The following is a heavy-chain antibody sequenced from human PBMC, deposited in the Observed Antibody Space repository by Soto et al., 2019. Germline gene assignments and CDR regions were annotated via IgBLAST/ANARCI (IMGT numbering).Heavy chain of an antibody. CDR2: IWYDGSNK. V-gene: IGHV3-33*01. J-gene: IGHJ6*02. Sequence: GGSLRLSCAASGFTFSSYGMHWVRQAPGKGLEWVAVIWYDGSNKYYADSVKGRFTISRDNSKNTLYLQMNSLRAEDTAVYYCARDWVPYYDFWSGYYYYGMDVWGQGTTVTVSS. CDR3: ARDWVPYYDFWSGYYYYGMDV. D-gene: IGHD3-3*01. CDR1: GFTFSSYG.